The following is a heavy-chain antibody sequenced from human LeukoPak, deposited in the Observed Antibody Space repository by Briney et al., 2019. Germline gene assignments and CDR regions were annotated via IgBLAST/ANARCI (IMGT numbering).Heavy chain of an antibody. CDR1: GFTFSRYW. D-gene: IGHD3-10*01. CDR3: TRGPPRSGSYYFGLCDP. J-gene: IGHJ5*02. Sequence: GGSLRLSCAASGFTFSRYWMSWVRQAPGKGLEWVANIKEDGSEKYSVDSVKGRFTISRDNAKNSPYLQMNSLRAEDTAVYYCTRGPPRSGSYYFGLCDPWGQGTLVTVSS. V-gene: IGHV3-7*01. CDR2: IKEDGSEK.